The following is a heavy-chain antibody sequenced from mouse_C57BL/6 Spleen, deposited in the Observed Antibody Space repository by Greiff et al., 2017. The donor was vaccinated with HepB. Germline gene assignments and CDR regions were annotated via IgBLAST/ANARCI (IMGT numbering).Heavy chain of an antibody. J-gene: IGHJ4*01. D-gene: IGHD4-1*01. CDR2: IRLKSDNYAT. Sequence: EVMLVESGGGLVQPGGSMKLSCVASGFTFSNYWMNWVRQSPEKGLEWVAQIRLKSDNYATHYAESVKGRFTISRDDSKSSVYLQMNNLRAEDTGIDYCTGPPNWVYAMDYWGQGTSVTVSS. CDR3: TGPPNWVYAMDY. CDR1: GFTFSNYW. V-gene: IGHV6-3*01.